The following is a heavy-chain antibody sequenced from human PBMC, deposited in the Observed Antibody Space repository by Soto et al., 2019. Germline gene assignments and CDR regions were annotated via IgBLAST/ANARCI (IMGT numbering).Heavy chain of an antibody. CDR2: ISGSGISI. CDR1: GFAFYNYA. V-gene: IGHV3-23*01. J-gene: IGHJ4*02. CDR3: AKDALRTGLLGQLVC. Sequence: EEQLLESGGGLIQPGGSLRLSCAASGFAFYNYAMAWVRQAPGKGLEWVSGISGSGISIYYTDSVKGRFTISRDNSKNTLFLQMDSLRGEDTALYYCAKDALRTGLLGQLVCWGQGTLVTVSS. D-gene: IGHD6-13*01.